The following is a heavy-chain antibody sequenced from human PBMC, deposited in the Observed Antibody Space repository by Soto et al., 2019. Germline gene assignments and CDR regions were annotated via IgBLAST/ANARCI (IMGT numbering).Heavy chain of an antibody. D-gene: IGHD6-13*01. J-gene: IGHJ6*02. Sequence: GEYLKISCKGSGYSFTSYWISWVRQMPGKGLEWMGRIDPSDSYTNYSPSFQGHVTISADKSISTAYLQWSSLKASDTAMYYCARRKIAAAVTPRGYGMDVWGQGTTVTVSS. CDR2: IDPSDSYT. CDR1: GYSFTSYW. CDR3: ARRKIAAAVTPRGYGMDV. V-gene: IGHV5-10-1*01.